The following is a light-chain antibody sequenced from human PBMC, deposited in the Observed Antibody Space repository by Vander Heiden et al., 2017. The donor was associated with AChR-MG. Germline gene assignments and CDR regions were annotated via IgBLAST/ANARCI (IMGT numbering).Light chain of an antibody. CDR3: CSYAGSYTFDVV. Sequence: ALTHPPQVSEPLGRPATIACTGTSSDVGGYNYVSWYQQHPGKAPKLMIYDVSKRPSGVPDRFSGSKSGNTASLTISGLQAEDEADYYCCSYAGSYTFDVVFGGGTKLTVL. V-gene: IGLV2-11*01. CDR1: SSDVGGYNY. CDR2: DVS. J-gene: IGLJ2*01.